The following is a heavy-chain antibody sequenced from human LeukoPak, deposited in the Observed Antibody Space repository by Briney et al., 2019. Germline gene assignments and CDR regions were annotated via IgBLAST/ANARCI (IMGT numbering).Heavy chain of an antibody. J-gene: IGHJ6*03. V-gene: IGHV3-23*01. CDR3: ARDAWGYYDSSGYSFGSQYYMDV. D-gene: IGHD3-22*01. CDR1: GFTFSDHA. Sequence: PGGSLRLSCAASGFTFSDHAMTWVRQAPGKGLEWVSAISGGGHSTYYADSVRGRFTISRDNSKNTLSLQMYSLTAEDTAFYFCARDAWGYYDSSGYSFGSQYYMDVWGRGTTVTVSS. CDR2: ISGGGHST.